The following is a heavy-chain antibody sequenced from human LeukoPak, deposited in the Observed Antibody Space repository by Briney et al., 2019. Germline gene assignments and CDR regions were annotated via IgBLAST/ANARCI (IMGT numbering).Heavy chain of an antibody. CDR3: AGGKGTAMAPSYWFDP. J-gene: IGHJ5*02. D-gene: IGHD5-18*01. CDR2: IYYSGST. CDR1: GGSISSGGYY. Sequence: SQTLSLTCTVSGGSISSGGYYWSWIRQHPGKGLEWIGYIYYSGSTYYNPSLKSRVTISVDTSKNQFSLNLSSVTAADTAVYYCAGGKGTAMAPSYWFDPWGQGTLVTVSS. V-gene: IGHV4-31*03.